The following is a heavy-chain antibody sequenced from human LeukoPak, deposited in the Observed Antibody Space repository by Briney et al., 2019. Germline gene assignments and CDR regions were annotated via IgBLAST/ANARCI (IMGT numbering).Heavy chain of an antibody. CDR1: GGSISSGGYY. J-gene: IGHJ4*02. CDR3: AREAEAFTSQIIFDY. CDR2: IYHSGST. D-gene: IGHD3-3*02. Sequence: PSQTLSLTCTVSGGSISSGGYYWSWIRQPPGKGLEWIGYIYHSGSTYYNPSLKSRVTISVDRSKNQFSRKLSSVTAADTAVYYCAREAEAFTSQIIFDYWGQGTLVTVSS. V-gene: IGHV4-30-2*01.